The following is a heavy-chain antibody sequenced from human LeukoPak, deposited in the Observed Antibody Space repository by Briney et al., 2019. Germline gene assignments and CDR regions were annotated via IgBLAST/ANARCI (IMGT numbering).Heavy chain of an antibody. CDR1: GGSISSYY. V-gene: IGHV4-4*07. CDR2: IYTSGST. J-gene: IGHJ6*03. CDR3: ARGVFDAFGELSVYYCYYYMDV. D-gene: IGHD3-10*01. Sequence: SETLSLTCTVSGGSISSYYWSWIRQPAGRGLEWIGRIYTSGSTNYNPSLKSRVTMSVDTSKNQFSLKLSSVTAADTAVYYCARGVFDAFGELSVYYCYYYMDVWGKGTTVTVSS.